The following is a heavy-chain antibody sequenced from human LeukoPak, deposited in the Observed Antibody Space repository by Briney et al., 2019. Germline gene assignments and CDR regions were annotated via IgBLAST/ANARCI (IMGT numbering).Heavy chain of an antibody. CDR1: GFTFSSYG. CDR3: AKDLPPHHYDFWSGPTDY. J-gene: IGHJ4*02. CDR2: ISFDGSNE. V-gene: IGHV3-30*18. D-gene: IGHD3-3*01. Sequence: GGSLRLSCAASGFTFSSYGMHWVRQAPGKGLEWVAVISFDGSNEYYADSVKGRFTISRDNSKSTLYLQMNSLRAEDTAVYYCAKDLPPHHYDFWSGPTDYWGQGTLVTVSS.